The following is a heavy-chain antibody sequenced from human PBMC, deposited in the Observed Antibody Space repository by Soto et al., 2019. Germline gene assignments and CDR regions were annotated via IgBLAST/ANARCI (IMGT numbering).Heavy chain of an antibody. D-gene: IGHD3-10*01. Sequence: GGSLRLSCAASGFTFSSYAMSWVRQAPGKGLEWVSAISGSGGSTYYADSVKGRFTISRDNSKNTLYLQMNSLRAEDTAVYYCAKDYCYGSGSYIGYFDYWGQGTLVTVSS. CDR2: ISGSGGST. CDR1: GFTFSSYA. J-gene: IGHJ4*02. CDR3: AKDYCYGSGSYIGYFDY. V-gene: IGHV3-23*01.